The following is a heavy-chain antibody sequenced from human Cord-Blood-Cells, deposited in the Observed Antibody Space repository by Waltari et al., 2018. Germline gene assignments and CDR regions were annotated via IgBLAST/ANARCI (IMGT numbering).Heavy chain of an antibody. J-gene: IGHJ3*02. CDR1: GFTVSSNY. CDR2: IYSGGST. CDR3: AGIAAAGNDAFDI. D-gene: IGHD6-13*01. V-gene: IGHV3-53*04. Sequence: EVQLVESGGGLVQPGGSLRLSCAASGFTVSSNYMSWVRQAPGKGLEWVSVIYSGGSTYYANSVKGRFTISRHNSKNTLYLQMNSLRAEDTAVYYCAGIAAAGNDAFDIWGQGTMVTVSS.